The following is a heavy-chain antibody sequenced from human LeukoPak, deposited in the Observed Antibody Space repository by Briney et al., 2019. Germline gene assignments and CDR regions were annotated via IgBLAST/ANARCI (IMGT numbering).Heavy chain of an antibody. D-gene: IGHD6-6*01. CDR3: VSSPRVAAQDV. Sequence: PGGSLRLSCAASGFTFSSYSMIWVRQAPGKGLELVSSISGTSSYIYYADSVKGRFTISRDNAKNSLYLQTNSLRAEDTAVYYCVSSPRVAAQDVWGKGTTVTVSS. CDR1: GFTFSSYS. CDR2: ISGTSSYI. V-gene: IGHV3-21*01. J-gene: IGHJ6*04.